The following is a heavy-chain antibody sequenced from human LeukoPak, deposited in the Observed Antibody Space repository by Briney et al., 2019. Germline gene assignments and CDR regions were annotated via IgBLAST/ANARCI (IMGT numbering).Heavy chain of an antibody. CDR3: AKGRYYYDSSGYYYHDAFDI. V-gene: IGHV3-23*01. J-gene: IGHJ3*02. CDR2: ISGSGGST. Sequence: GGSLRLSCAASGFTFSSYAMSWVRQAPGKGLEWVSAISGSGGSTYYADSVKGRFTISRDNSKNTLYLQMNSLRAEDTAVYYCAKGRYYYDSSGYYYHDAFDIWGQGTMVTVSS. CDR1: GFTFSSYA. D-gene: IGHD3-22*01.